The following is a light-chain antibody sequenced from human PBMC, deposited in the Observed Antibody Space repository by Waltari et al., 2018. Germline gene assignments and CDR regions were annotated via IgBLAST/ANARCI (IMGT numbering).Light chain of an antibody. V-gene: IGKV4-1*01. CDR1: QSVLSSSNNMNY. CDR2: WAS. Sequence: DIVMTQSPDSLAVSLGQRATLNCRSGQSVLSSSNNMNYLAWYQQKFGQPPKLLIYWASTRESGVPDRFNGSGSGTDFTLTISSLQAEDVAIYYCQQYHTSPFTFGPGTKVDI. CDR3: QQYHTSPFT. J-gene: IGKJ3*01.